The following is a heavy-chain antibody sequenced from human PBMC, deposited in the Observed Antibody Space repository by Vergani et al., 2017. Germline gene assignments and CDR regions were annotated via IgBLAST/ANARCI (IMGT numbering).Heavy chain of an antibody. J-gene: IGHJ4*02. Sequence: QVQLVQSGGGVVQPGGSLRLSCLASGFTFNRYGMHWVRQAPGKGLEWVAYVLFDGSNEYYADSVKGRFIVSRGNSNDALYLKMNSLRTDDTAVYYCARDLAYCHEGSCALWGQGSVVTVSS. V-gene: IGHV3-30*02. CDR1: GFTFNRYG. CDR3: ARDLAYCHEGSCAL. CDR2: VLFDGSNE. D-gene: IGHD2-15*01.